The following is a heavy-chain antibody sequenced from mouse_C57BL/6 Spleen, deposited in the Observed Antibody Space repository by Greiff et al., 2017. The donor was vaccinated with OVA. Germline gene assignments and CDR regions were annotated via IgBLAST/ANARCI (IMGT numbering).Heavy chain of an antibody. J-gene: IGHJ1*03. Sequence: QVQLQQSGPELVKPGASVKISCKASGYAFSSSWMNWVKQRPGKGLEWIGRIYPGDGDTNYNGKFKGKATLTADKSSSTAYMQHSSLTSEDSAVYFCARDYGSSYGYFDVWGTGTTVTVSS. V-gene: IGHV1-82*01. CDR1: GYAFSSSW. CDR3: ARDYGSSYGYFDV. CDR2: IYPGDGDT. D-gene: IGHD1-1*01.